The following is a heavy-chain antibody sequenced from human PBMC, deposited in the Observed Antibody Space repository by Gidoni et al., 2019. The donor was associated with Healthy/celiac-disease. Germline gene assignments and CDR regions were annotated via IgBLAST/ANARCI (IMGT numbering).Heavy chain of an antibody. Sequence: QVQLQRRAAGRLKPPETLSPTCAAHGAPFGGYYWSWIRQPPGKGLEWIGEINHSGSTNYNPSLKSRVTISVDTSKNQFSLKLSSVTAADTAVYYCASRPPRSGSYGPIDYWGQGTLVTVSS. J-gene: IGHJ4*02. CDR2: INHSGST. D-gene: IGHD1-26*01. V-gene: IGHV4-34*01. CDR1: GAPFGGYY. CDR3: ASRPPRSGSYGPIDY.